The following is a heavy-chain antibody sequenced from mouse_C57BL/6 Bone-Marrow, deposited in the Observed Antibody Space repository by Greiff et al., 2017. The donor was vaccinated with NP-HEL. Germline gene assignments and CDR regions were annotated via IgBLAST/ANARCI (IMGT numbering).Heavy chain of an antibody. CDR3: VRQGTYYSNYVDAMDY. CDR1: GFSFNTYA. D-gene: IGHD2-5*01. J-gene: IGHJ4*01. CDR2: IKSKRNNYAT. V-gene: IGHV10-1*01. Sequence: EVQLVESGGGLVQPKGSLKLSCAASGFSFNTYAMTWVRQAPGQGLEWVARIKSKRNNYATYYADSVKDRFTISRDDSESMLYLQMNNLKTEDTAMYYCVRQGTYYSNYVDAMDYWGQGTSVTVSS.